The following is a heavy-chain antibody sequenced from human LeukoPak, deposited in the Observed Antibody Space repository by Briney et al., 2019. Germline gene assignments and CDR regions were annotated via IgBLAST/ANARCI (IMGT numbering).Heavy chain of an antibody. CDR3: ARWTDSSGWFYYYYGMDV. D-gene: IGHD6-19*01. CDR2: ISYDGSNK. V-gene: IGHV3-30*04. J-gene: IGHJ6*02. Sequence: GGSLRLSCAASGFTFRNYAMNWVRQAPGKGLEWVAVISYDGSNKYYADSVKGRFTISRDNSKNTLYLQMNSLRAEDTAVYYCARWTDSSGWFYYYYGMDVWGQGTTVTVSS. CDR1: GFTFRNYA.